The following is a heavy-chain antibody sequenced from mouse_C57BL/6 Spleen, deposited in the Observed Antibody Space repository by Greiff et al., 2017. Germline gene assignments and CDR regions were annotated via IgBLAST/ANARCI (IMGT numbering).Heavy chain of an antibody. J-gene: IGHJ3*01. D-gene: IGHD2-1*01. V-gene: IGHV1-81*01. CDR2: IYPRSGNT. Sequence: VQLQQSGAELARPGASVKLSCKASSYTFTSYGISWVKQRTGQGLEWIGEIYPRSGNTYYNEKFKGKATLTADKSSSTAYMELRSLTSEDSAVYFCAREGGNYGFAYWGQGTLVTVSA. CDR3: AREGGNYGFAY. CDR1: SYTFTSYG.